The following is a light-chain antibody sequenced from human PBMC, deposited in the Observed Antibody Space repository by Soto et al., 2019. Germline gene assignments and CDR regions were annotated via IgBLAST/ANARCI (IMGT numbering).Light chain of an antibody. Sequence: EIVLTQSPGTLSLSPGERATLSCRASQSGSSNFLAWYQPRPGQAPRLLIYGASSRPIGLPDRLSGSGSGTDFILTISRLEPEDFAVYYWQQYGSSPRTFGQGTNVEIK. J-gene: IGKJ1*01. CDR2: GAS. CDR1: QSGSSNF. CDR3: QQYGSSPRT. V-gene: IGKV3-20*01.